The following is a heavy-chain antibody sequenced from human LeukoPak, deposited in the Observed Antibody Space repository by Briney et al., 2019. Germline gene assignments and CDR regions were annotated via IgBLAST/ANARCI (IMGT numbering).Heavy chain of an antibody. CDR3: ARGVYPFYGLDV. D-gene: IGHD2-8*01. Sequence: GASVKVSCKASGFNFPGYLIHWVRQAPGQGFEWMGIINPGEDYTSYAQRFQDRVTMTRDTSTSTVYMELTSPTSEDTAVYYCARGVYPFYGLDVWGQGTTVTVSS. CDR1: GFNFPGYL. J-gene: IGHJ6*02. V-gene: IGHV1-46*01. CDR2: INPGEDYT.